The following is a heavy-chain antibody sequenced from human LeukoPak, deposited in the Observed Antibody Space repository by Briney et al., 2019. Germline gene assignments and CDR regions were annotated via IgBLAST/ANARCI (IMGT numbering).Heavy chain of an antibody. Sequence: PGGSLRLSCAASGFMFSSYAMSWVRQAPGKGLEWDSSISGGGSNTYFADSVKGRFSVSRDNSKNTLYLQMNSLRAEDTATYYCAKGCRSANCDEGRWFDPWGQGTLVIVSS. CDR2: ISGGGSNT. V-gene: IGHV3-23*01. CDR3: AKGCRSANCDEGRWFDP. J-gene: IGHJ5*02. D-gene: IGHD2-2*01. CDR1: GFMFSSYA.